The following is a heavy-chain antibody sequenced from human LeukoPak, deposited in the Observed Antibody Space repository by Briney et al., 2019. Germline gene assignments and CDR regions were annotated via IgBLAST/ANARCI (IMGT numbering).Heavy chain of an antibody. V-gene: IGHV4-39*07. J-gene: IGHJ6*02. Sequence: PSETLSLTCTVSGDSISVSDYYWGWIRQPPGKGLEWIGSVYYNGDTYYNPSLRSRVTISVDTSKNQFSLKLSSVTAADTAVYYCARGPTDSSWYRYYYYYYGMDVWGQGTTVTVSS. CDR2: VYYNGDT. D-gene: IGHD6-13*01. CDR3: ARGPTDSSWYRYYYYYYGMDV. CDR1: GDSISVSDYY.